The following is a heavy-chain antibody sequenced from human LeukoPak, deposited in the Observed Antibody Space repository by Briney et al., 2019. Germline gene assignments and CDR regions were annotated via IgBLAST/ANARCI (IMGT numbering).Heavy chain of an antibody. D-gene: IGHD3-10*01. V-gene: IGHV3-23*01. CDR3: AKATTLIRGLIRGGAFDI. CDR1: GFTFTTYA. J-gene: IGHJ3*02. CDR2: ISGSADTT. Sequence: GGSLRLSCAAAGFTFTTYAMNWVRQAPGRGREWVSAISGSADTTYYADSVKGRFTISRDNSKNTLYLQMNSLRAEDTAVYYCAKATTLIRGLIRGGAFDIWGQGAMVTVSS.